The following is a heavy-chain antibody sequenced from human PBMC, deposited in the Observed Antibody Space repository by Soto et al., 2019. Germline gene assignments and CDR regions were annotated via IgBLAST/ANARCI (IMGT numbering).Heavy chain of an antibody. CDR1: GFTFSSYG. Sequence: GGSLRLSCAASGFTFSSYGMHWVRQAPGKGLEWVAVIWYDGSNKYYADSVKGRFTISRDNSKNTVYLQMNSLRAEDTAVYYCARDNGNLGYCISTSCYAWFDPWGQGTLVTVSS. CDR3: ARDNGNLGYCISTSCYAWFDP. J-gene: IGHJ5*02. D-gene: IGHD2-2*01. V-gene: IGHV3-33*01. CDR2: IWYDGSNK.